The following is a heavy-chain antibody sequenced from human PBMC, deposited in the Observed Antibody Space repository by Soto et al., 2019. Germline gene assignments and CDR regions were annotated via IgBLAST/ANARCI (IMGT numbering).Heavy chain of an antibody. CDR2: IYYSGST. CDR1: GGSISSGGYY. J-gene: IGHJ5*02. Sequence: SETLSLTCTVSGGSISSGGYYWSWIRQHPGKGLEWIGYIYYSGSTYYNPSLKSRVTISVDTSKNQFSLKLSSVTAADTAVYYCARAPVYCSSTSCYENWFDPWGQGTLVTVSS. V-gene: IGHV4-31*03. D-gene: IGHD2-2*01. CDR3: ARAPVYCSSTSCYENWFDP.